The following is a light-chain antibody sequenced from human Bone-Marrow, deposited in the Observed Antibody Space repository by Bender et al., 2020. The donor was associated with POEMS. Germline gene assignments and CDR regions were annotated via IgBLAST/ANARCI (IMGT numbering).Light chain of an antibody. CDR2: EVS. V-gene: IGLV2-14*02. CDR1: SSDVGNYNV. Sequence: QSALTQPASVSGSPGQSITISCTGTSSDVGNYNVVSWYQQHPGRAPKLIIFEVSNRPSGVPDRFSGSKSGNTASLTISGLQAEDEADYYCSSYTSSSTLVFGGGTKLTVL. J-gene: IGLJ2*01. CDR3: SSYTSSSTLV.